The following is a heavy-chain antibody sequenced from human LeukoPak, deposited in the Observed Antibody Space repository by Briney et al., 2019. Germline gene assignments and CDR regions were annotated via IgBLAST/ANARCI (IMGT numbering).Heavy chain of an antibody. D-gene: IGHD3-16*02. J-gene: IGHJ5*02. CDR3: ARGPVSLTNWFDP. Sequence: SVKVSCKASGCTFSSYAISWVRQAPGQGLEWMGRIIPILGIANYAQKFQGRVTITADKSTSTAYMELSSLRSEDTAVYYCARGPVSLTNWFDPWGQGTLVTVSS. CDR2: IIPILGIA. CDR1: GCTFSSYA. V-gene: IGHV1-69*04.